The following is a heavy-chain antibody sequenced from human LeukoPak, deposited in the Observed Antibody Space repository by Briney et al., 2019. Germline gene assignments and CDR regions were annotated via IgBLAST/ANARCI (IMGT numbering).Heavy chain of an antibody. CDR2: MSSDGTHI. D-gene: IGHD3-10*02. V-gene: IGHV3-30-3*01. CDR1: GFTFGSYA. Sequence: GGSLRLSCAASGFTFGSYAMHWVRQAPGKGLEWVAVMSSDGTHIYYADSVKGRFTISRDNSKNTLYLQMNSLRDEDTAGYYCARCSGYGMDVWGQGTTVTVSS. CDR3: ARCSGYGMDV. J-gene: IGHJ6*02.